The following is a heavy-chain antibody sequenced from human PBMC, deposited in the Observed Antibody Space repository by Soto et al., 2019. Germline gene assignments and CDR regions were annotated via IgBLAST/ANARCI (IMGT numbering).Heavy chain of an antibody. CDR1: GFTFSSYA. Sequence: GRSLRLSCAASGFTFSSYAMSWVRQAPGKGLEWGSASSGSGGSTYYADSGKGRFTISRDNSKNTLYLQMNSLRAEDTAVYYCAKGAPGVYDYWGQGTLVTVSS. V-gene: IGHV3-23*01. CDR3: AKGAPGVYDY. CDR2: SSGSGGST. J-gene: IGHJ4*02. D-gene: IGHD7-27*01.